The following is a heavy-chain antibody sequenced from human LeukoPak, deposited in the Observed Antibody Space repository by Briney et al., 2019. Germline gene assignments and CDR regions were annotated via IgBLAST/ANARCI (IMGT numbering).Heavy chain of an antibody. D-gene: IGHD3-22*01. Sequence: SETLSLTCIVSGVSIRSYYWSWFRQPPGKGLEWIGYIYYTGSTSYNPSLKSRVTMSLDTSKNQFSLKLSSVTAADTAVYYCANYDGAPRYWGQGTLVTVSS. CDR1: GVSIRSYY. CDR3: ANYDGAPRY. V-gene: IGHV4-59*08. CDR2: IYYTGST. J-gene: IGHJ4*02.